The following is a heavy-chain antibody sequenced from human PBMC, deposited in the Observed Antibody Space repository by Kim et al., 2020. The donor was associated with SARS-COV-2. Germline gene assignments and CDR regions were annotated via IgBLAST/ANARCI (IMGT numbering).Heavy chain of an antibody. CDR3: ARESRHHPGFRELFGDYYYYGMDV. Sequence: ASVKVSCKASGYTFTGYYMHWVRQAPGQGLEWMGRINPNSGGTNYAQKFQGRVTMTRDTSISTAYMELSRLRSDDTVVYYCARESRHHPGFRELFGDYYYYGMDVWGQGTTVTVSS. J-gene: IGHJ6*02. D-gene: IGHD3-10*01. CDR1: GYTFTGYY. V-gene: IGHV1-2*05. CDR2: INPNSGGT.